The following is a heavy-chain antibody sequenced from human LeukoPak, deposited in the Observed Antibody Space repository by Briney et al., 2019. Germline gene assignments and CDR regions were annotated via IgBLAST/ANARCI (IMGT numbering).Heavy chain of an antibody. D-gene: IGHD6-19*01. CDR1: GYTYTRYA. CDR3: AIDQPVAGVSNFDS. J-gene: IGHJ4*02. V-gene: IGHV7-4-1*02. Sequence: ASVKVSCKASGYTYTRYAMNWLRQAPGQGLEWMGWINPNTGNPTYAQAFTGRFVFSLDTSVSTAYLQISSLNTEDTAVYYCAIDQPVAGVSNFDSWGQGTLVTVSS. CDR2: INPNTGNP.